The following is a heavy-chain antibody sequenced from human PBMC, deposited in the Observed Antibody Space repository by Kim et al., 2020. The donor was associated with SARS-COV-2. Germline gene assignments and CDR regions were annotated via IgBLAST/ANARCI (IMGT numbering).Heavy chain of an antibody. CDR1: GFTFSSYA. CDR3: AKDSNRGFGESPQPGAFDI. V-gene: IGHV3-23*01. Sequence: GGSLRLSCAASGFTFSSYAMSWVRQAPGKGLEWVSTLSGSATGTYYADSVKGRFTISRDNSNNTLHLQMSSLTADDTAVYFCAKDSNRGFGESPQPGAFDIWGQGTMVIVSS. CDR2: LSGSATGT. J-gene: IGHJ3*02. D-gene: IGHD3-10*01.